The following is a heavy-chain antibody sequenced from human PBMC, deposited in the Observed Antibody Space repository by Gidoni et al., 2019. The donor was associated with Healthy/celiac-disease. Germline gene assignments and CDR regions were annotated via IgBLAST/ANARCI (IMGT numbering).Heavy chain of an antibody. CDR2: FDPEDGET. V-gene: IGHV1-24*01. CDR1: GYTLTELS. CDR3: ATSVPATYKYYYYYGMDV. Sequence: QVQLVQSGAEVKKPGASVKVSCKVSGYTLTELSMHWVRQAPGKGLEWMGGFDPEDGETIYAQKFQGRVTMTEDTSTDTAYMELSSLRSEDTAVYYCATSVPATYKYYYYYGMDVWGQGTTVTVSS. D-gene: IGHD2-2*01. J-gene: IGHJ6*02.